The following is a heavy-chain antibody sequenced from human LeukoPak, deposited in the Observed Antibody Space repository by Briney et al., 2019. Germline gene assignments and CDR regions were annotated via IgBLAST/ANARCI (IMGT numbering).Heavy chain of an antibody. Sequence: ASVKVSCKASGGTFSSYAISWVRQAPGQGLEWMGRIIPILGIANYAQKFQGRVTITADKSTSTAYMELSSLRSDDTAVYCCARASLLLGARTWIGSAFDIWGQGTMVTVSS. V-gene: IGHV1-69*04. D-gene: IGHD1-26*01. CDR1: GGTFSSYA. CDR3: ARASLLLGARTWIGSAFDI. J-gene: IGHJ3*02. CDR2: IIPILGIA.